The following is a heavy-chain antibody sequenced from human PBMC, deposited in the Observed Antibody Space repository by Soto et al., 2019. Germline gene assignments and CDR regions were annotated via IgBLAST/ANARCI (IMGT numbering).Heavy chain of an antibody. CDR2: IYWDDDK. V-gene: IGHV2-5*02. CDR3: AHRIDSSGYRKYYFDY. CDR1: GFSLSTSGVG. Sequence: QITLKESGPTLVKPTQTLTLTCTFSGFSLSTSGVGVGWIRQPPGKALEWLALIYWDDDKRYSPSLKSRLTITKDTSKNQVVLTMTNMDPVDTATYYCAHRIDSSGYRKYYFDYWGQGTLVTVSS. D-gene: IGHD3-22*01. J-gene: IGHJ4*02.